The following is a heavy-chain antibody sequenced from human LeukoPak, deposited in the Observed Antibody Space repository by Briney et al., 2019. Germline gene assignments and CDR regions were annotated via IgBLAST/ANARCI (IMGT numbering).Heavy chain of an antibody. CDR1: GGSISSYY. J-gene: IGHJ4*02. D-gene: IGHD5-18*01. CDR3: ARDICGYNYGCFDS. Sequence: SETLSLTCTVSGGSISSYYWSWIRQPPGKGLEWIGYIYYSGSTNYNPSLKSRVTILVDTSKNQFSLNLSSVTAADTAVYYCARDICGYNYGCFDSWGQGTLVTVSS. CDR2: IYYSGST. V-gene: IGHV4-59*12.